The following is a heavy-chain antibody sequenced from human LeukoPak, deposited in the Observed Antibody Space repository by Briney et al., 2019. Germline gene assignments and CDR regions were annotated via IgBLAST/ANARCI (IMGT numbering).Heavy chain of an antibody. Sequence: PGGSLRLSCAASGFTFSTYAMHWVRQAPGKGLEWVAAISYDGSNKNYADSVKGRFTISRDNSKNTLYLQMNSLRAEDTAVYYCAKGPLLWFGESTYYFDYWGQGTLVTVSS. CDR2: ISYDGSNK. D-gene: IGHD3-10*01. V-gene: IGHV3-30*04. CDR3: AKGPLLWFGESTYYFDY. J-gene: IGHJ4*02. CDR1: GFTFSTYA.